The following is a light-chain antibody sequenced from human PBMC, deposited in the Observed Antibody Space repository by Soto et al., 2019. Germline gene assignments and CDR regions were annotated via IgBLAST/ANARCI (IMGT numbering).Light chain of an antibody. CDR2: DAS. J-gene: IGKJ4*01. CDR1: QSVSSN. Sequence: EIVLTQSPATLSLSPGERATLSCRASQSVSSNLAWYQQKPGQAPRLLIYDASNTATGIPARFSGSGSGTDFTLTISSLEPEDFAVYYCQQRSNWTLTFGGGTKVDIK. CDR3: QQRSNWTLT. V-gene: IGKV3-11*01.